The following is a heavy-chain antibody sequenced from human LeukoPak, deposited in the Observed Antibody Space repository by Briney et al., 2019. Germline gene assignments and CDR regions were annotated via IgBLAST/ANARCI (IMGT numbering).Heavy chain of an antibody. CDR2: INHSGST. CDR1: GGSFSGYY. V-gene: IGHV4-34*01. D-gene: IGHD6-19*01. J-gene: IGHJ4*02. CDR3: ARDAMAGTRGTDY. Sequence: SETLSLTCAVYGGSFSGYYWSWIRQPPGKGLEWIGEINHSGSTNYNPSLKSRVTISVDTSKNQFSLKLSSVTAADTAVYYCARDAMAGTRGTDYWGQGTLVTVSS.